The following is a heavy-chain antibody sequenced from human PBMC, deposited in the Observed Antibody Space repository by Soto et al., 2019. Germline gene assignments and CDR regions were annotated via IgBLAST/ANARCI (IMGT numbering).Heavy chain of an antibody. V-gene: IGHV3-21*05. D-gene: IGHD5-18*01. J-gene: IGHJ4*02. Sequence: PGGSLRLSCAASGFTFSRYEMNWVRQAPGKGLEWVSYISSSSSYIYYADSVKGRFTISRDNAKNSLYLQMNSLRAEDTAVYYCARGDMATADYWGQGTLVTVSS. CDR1: GFTFSRYE. CDR2: ISSSSSYI. CDR3: ARGDMATADY.